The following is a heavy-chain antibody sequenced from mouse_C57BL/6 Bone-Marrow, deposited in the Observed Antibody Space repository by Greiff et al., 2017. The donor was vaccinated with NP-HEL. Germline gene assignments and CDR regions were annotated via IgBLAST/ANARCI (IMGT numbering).Heavy chain of an antibody. CDR3: AERFYWYFDV. J-gene: IGHJ1*03. Sequence: EVQLQQSGPELVKPGASVKISCKASGYTFTDYYMNWVKQSHGKSLEWIGDINPNNGGTSYNQKFKGKATLTVDKSSSTAYMELRSLTSEDSAVYYCAERFYWYFDVWGTGTTVTVSS. V-gene: IGHV1-26*01. CDR1: GYTFTDYY. CDR2: INPNNGGT.